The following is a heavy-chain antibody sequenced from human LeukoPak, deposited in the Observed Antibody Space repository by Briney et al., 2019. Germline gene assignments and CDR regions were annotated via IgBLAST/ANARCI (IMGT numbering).Heavy chain of an antibody. Sequence: PGGSLRLSCAASGFTFTSYAMSWVRQAPGKGLEWVSAISTSGDSTYYADSVKGRFTISRDNSKNRVTLQMDSLSAEDTALYYCAKDSRLGVSQPYYFDSWGQGTLVIVSS. CDR3: AKDSRLGVSQPYYFDS. CDR2: ISTSGDST. D-gene: IGHD1-26*01. CDR1: GFTFTSYA. J-gene: IGHJ4*02. V-gene: IGHV3-23*01.